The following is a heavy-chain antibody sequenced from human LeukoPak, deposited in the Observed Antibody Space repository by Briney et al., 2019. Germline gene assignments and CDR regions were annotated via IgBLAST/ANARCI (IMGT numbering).Heavy chain of an antibody. J-gene: IGHJ5*01. D-gene: IGHD1-1*01. V-gene: IGHV3-30-3*01. CDR3: AREQSGIDVSFFDS. CDR2: ISSDGTHE. Sequence: GGSLRLSCSASGFAFRTFSIHWVRQTPGKSLEWVAVISSDGTHEYYVDSVKGRFTISRDNSKNTVYLEMKSLRPEDTAVYYCAREQSGIDVSFFDSWGQGTLVTVSS. CDR1: GFAFRTFS.